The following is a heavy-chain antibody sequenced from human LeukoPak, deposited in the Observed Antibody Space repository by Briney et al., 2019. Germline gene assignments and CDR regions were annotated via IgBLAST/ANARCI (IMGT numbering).Heavy chain of an antibody. CDR1: GFTFSSYW. J-gene: IGHJ6*02. D-gene: IGHD3-9*01. Sequence: GGSLRLSCAASGFTFSSYWMHWVRQAPGKGLLWVSRINSDGSSTSYADSVKGRFTISRDNAKNTLYLQMNSLRAEDTAVYYCARDPLTRYFDWLLKDYYYGMDVWGQGTTVTVSS. V-gene: IGHV3-74*01. CDR3: ARDPLTRYFDWLLKDYYYGMDV. CDR2: INSDGSST.